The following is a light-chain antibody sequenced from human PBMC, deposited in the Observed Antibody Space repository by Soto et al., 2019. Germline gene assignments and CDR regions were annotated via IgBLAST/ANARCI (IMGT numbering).Light chain of an antibody. CDR3: SSYAGSNNLV. CDR2: EVS. CDR1: SSDVGGYNY. V-gene: IGLV2-8*01. Sequence: QSVLTQPPSASRSPGQSVTISCTGTSSDVGGYNYVSWYQQHPGKAPKLMIYEVSKRPSGVPDRFSGSKSGNTASLTVSGLKAEDESDYYCSSYAGSNNLVFGGGTKLTIL. J-gene: IGLJ2*01.